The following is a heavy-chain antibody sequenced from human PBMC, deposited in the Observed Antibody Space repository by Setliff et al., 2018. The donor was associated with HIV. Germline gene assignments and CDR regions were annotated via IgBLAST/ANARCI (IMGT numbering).Heavy chain of an antibody. CDR2: ISRSSTYT. V-gene: IGHV3-21*05. D-gene: IGHD3-10*01. Sequence: GGSLRLSCAASGFTFSSYSINWVRQVPGKGLVWISYISRSSTYTNYADSVKGRFTISRDNAKTSLFLQMKSLRAEDTAVYYCARDHYGFNPAPADYWGQGTLVTVSS. J-gene: IGHJ4*02. CDR3: ARDHYGFNPAPADY. CDR1: GFTFSSYS.